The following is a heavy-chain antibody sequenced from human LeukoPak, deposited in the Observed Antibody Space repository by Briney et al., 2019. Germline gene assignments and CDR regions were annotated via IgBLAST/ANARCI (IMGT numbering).Heavy chain of an antibody. J-gene: IGHJ5*02. CDR1: GYTFTGYH. V-gene: IGHV1-2*02. Sequence: ASVKVSCKASGYTFTGYHMHWVRQAPGQGLEWMGWINPNSGGTKYAQKFQGRVIMTRDTSISTAYMELSRLRSDDTAIYYCARLYYYDSGGYKYNWFDPWGQGTQVTVS. CDR3: ARLYYYDSGGYKYNWFDP. CDR2: INPNSGGT. D-gene: IGHD3-22*01.